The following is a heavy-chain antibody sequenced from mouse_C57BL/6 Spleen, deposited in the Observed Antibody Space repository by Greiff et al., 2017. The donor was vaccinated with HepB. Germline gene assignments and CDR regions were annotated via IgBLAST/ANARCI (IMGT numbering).Heavy chain of an antibody. D-gene: IGHD1-1*01. Sequence: EVQLQQSGPVLVKPGASVKMSCKASGYTFTDYYMNWVKQSHGKSLEWIGVINPYNGGTSYNQKFKGKATLTVDESSSTAYMELNSLTSEDSAVYYCARDYYYGSSYWYFDVWGTGTTVTVSS. CDR3: ARDYYYGSSYWYFDV. J-gene: IGHJ1*03. CDR1: GYTFTDYY. CDR2: INPYNGGT. V-gene: IGHV1-19*01.